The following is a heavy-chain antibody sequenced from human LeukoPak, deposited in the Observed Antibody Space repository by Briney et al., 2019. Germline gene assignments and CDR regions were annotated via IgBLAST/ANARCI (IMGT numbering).Heavy chain of an antibody. J-gene: IGHJ4*02. CDR3: ARDRNTDFWSGYYTNYFDY. Sequence: GGSLRLSCAASGFTFDDYAMHWVRQAPGKGLEWVSGISWNSGSIGYADSVKGRFTISRDNAKNSLYLQMNSLRAEDTAVYYCARDRNTDFWSGYYTNYFDYWGQGALVTVSS. CDR1: GFTFDDYA. CDR2: ISWNSGSI. D-gene: IGHD3-3*01. V-gene: IGHV3-9*01.